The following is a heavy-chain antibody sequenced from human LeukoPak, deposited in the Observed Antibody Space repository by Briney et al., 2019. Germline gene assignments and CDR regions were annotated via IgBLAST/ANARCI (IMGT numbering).Heavy chain of an antibody. Sequence: AGGSLRLSCAASGFTFSSYSMNWVRQAPGKGLEWVSSISSSSSYIYYADSAKGRFTISRDNAKNSLYLQMNSLRAEDTAVYYCASGTVTTNYWGQGTLVTVSS. D-gene: IGHD4-17*01. CDR3: ASGTVTTNY. CDR2: ISSSSSYI. J-gene: IGHJ4*02. V-gene: IGHV3-21*01. CDR1: GFTFSSYS.